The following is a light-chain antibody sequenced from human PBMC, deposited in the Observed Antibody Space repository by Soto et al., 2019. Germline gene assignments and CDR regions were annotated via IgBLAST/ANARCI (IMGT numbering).Light chain of an antibody. CDR3: QVFDSSSDHAEVV. V-gene: IGLV3-21*04. CDR1: DIGGKS. Sequence: SYELTQPHSVSVAPGKTARITCEGYDIGGKSVHWYQQKPGQAPVLVIYYDRDRPSGIPERFSGSNSGDTATLTISRVEAGDEADYFCQVFDSSSDHAEVVFGGGTKLTVL. J-gene: IGLJ2*01. CDR2: YDR.